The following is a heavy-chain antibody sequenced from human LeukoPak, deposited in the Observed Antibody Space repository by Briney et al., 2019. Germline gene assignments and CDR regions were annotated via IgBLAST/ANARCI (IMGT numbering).Heavy chain of an antibody. Sequence: GGSLRLPCTASGFTFGDYAMSWVRQAPGKGLEWVGFIRSKAYGGTTEYAASVKGRFTISRDDSKSIAYLQMNSLKTEDTAVYYCTSGWPPDYWGQGTLVTVSS. CDR2: IRSKAYGGTT. CDR1: GFTFGDYA. J-gene: IGHJ4*02. D-gene: IGHD6-19*01. CDR3: TSGWPPDY. V-gene: IGHV3-49*04.